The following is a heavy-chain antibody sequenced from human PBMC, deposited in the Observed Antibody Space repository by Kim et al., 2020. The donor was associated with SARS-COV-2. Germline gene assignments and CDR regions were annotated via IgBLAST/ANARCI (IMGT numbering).Heavy chain of an antibody. CDR3: ARDAQGSSWRDYGMDV. D-gene: IGHD6-13*01. CDR2: IYYSGST. CDR1: GGSISSGGYY. Sequence: SETLSLTCTVSGGSISSGGYYWSWIRQHPGKGLEWIGYIYYSGSTYYNPSLKSRVTISVDTSKNQFSLKLSSVTAADTAVYYCARDAQGSSWRDYGMDVWGQGTTVTVSS. J-gene: IGHJ6*02. V-gene: IGHV4-31*03.